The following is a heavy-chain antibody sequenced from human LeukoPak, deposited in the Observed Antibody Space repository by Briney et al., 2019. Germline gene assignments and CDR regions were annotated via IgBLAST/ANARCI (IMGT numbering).Heavy chain of an antibody. CDR1: GFTVSSNY. Sequence: PGGSLRLSCAASGFTVSSNYMSWVRQAPGKGLEWVSVIYSGGSTYYADSVKGRFTISRDNSKNTLYLQMNSLRAEDTAVYYCARDYGVRDIVGAPQPLGYWGQGTLVTVSS. CDR3: ARDYGVRDIVGAPQPLGY. J-gene: IGHJ4*02. D-gene: IGHD1-26*01. V-gene: IGHV3-66*01. CDR2: IYSGGST.